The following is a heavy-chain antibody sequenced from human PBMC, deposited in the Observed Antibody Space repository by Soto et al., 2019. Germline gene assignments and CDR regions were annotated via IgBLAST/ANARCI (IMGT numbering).Heavy chain of an antibody. CDR3: VRSGTARLLRHSWFDT. D-gene: IGHD2-21*01. CDR2: ITTSSAYI. Sequence: EVQLVESGGGLVKPGGSLRLSCEASGFTFNTYDMNWVRQAPGKGLEWVSSITTSSAYIYYADSLKGRITISRDNAKTSLFLQMNSLRAEDTAVYYCVRSGTARLLRHSWFDTWGQGTLVTVSS. V-gene: IGHV3-21*01. CDR1: GFTFNTYD. J-gene: IGHJ5*02.